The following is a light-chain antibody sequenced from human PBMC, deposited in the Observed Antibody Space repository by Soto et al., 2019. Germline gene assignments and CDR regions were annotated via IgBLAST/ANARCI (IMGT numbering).Light chain of an antibody. CDR1: QTISGW. Sequence: DIQMTQSPSTLSASVGDTVTITCRASQTISGWLAWYQQKPGKAPKLLIYDASSLESGVPSRFSGSGSGTEFTLTISRLEPEDFAVYYCQQYGSSPWTFGQGTKVDIK. CDR3: QQYGSSPWT. V-gene: IGKV1-5*01. CDR2: DAS. J-gene: IGKJ1*01.